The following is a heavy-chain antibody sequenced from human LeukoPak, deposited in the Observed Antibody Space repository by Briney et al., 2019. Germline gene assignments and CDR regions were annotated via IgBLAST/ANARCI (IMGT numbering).Heavy chain of an antibody. CDR3: ATTTIRLGY. CDR2: IYYSGST. Sequence: PSETLSLTCTVSGGSTSSYYWSWIRQPPGKGLEWIGYIYYSGSTYHNPSLKSRVTISVDTSKNQFSLKLSSVTAADTAVYYCATTTIRLGYWGQGTLVTVSS. J-gene: IGHJ4*02. CDR1: GGSTSSYY. V-gene: IGHV4-59*12. D-gene: IGHD1-26*01.